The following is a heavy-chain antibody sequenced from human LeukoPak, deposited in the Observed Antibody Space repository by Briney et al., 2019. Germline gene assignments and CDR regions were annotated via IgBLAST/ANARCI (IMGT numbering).Heavy chain of an antibody. Sequence: GGSLRLSCAASGFTFSSYGMHWVRQAPGKGLEWVAVIWYDGSEKYYADSVKGRFTISRDNSKNTLFLQMSSLTAEDTAVYYCARWSSDHWGQGTLVTVSS. V-gene: IGHV3-33*01. CDR3: ARWSSDH. J-gene: IGHJ5*02. CDR1: GFTFSSYG. D-gene: IGHD5/OR15-5a*01. CDR2: IWYDGSEK.